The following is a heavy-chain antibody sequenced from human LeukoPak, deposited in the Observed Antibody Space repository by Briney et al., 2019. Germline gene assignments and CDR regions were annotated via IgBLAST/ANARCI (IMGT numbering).Heavy chain of an antibody. CDR3: ARVLGQQLGLRYYYYMDV. CDR1: GGSISSYY. V-gene: IGHV4-59*01. J-gene: IGHJ6*03. CDR2: IYYSGST. D-gene: IGHD6-13*01. Sequence: SETLSLTCTVSGGSISSYYWSWIRQPPGKGLEWIGYIYYSGSTNYNPSLKSRDTISVGTSKNQFSLKLSSVTAADTAVYYCARVLGQQLGLRYYYYMDVWGKGTTVTVSS.